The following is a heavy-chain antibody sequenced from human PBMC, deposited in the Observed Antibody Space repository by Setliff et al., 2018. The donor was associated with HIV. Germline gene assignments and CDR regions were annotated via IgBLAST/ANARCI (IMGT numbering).Heavy chain of an antibody. CDR2: MNPNRGST. CDR3: ARDREYYYDNSGSPSFDY. J-gene: IGHJ4*02. V-gene: IGHV1-8*02. CDR1: GYSFINYD. Sequence: ASVKVSCKASGYSFINYDINWVRQAPGQGLQWMGWMNPNRGSTGYAQTFQGRLTMTRNTSISTAYMELSSLSSEDTAVYYCARDREYYYDNSGSPSFDYWGQGTLVTVSS. D-gene: IGHD3-22*01.